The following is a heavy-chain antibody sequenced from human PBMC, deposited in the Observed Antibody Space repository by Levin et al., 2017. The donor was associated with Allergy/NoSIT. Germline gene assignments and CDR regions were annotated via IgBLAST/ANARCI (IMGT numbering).Heavy chain of an antibody. CDR1: GDSITSGGYL. Sequence: SQTLSLTCTVSGDSITSGGYLWTWIRQHPGKGLEWLGYMFSSGSTYYNSSLQNRLAMSVDTSKNQFSLQLNSVTAADTAVYYCTRNHGGSQGGGFDPWGQGTLVTVSS. J-gene: IGHJ5*02. CDR2: MFSSGST. D-gene: IGHD2-15*01. V-gene: IGHV4-31*03. CDR3: TRNHGGSQGGGFDP.